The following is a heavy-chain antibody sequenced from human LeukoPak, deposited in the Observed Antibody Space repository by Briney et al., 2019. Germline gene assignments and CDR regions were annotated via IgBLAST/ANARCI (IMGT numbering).Heavy chain of an antibody. Sequence: GGSLRLSCAASGFTFSSSWMHWVRPVPGKGLVWVSRVNGDGGGIAYADSVKGRFTISRDNAKNTLYLQMNSLRAEDTALYYCARLGSWGQGTMVTVSS. CDR2: VNGDGGGI. CDR3: ARLGS. V-gene: IGHV3-74*01. CDR1: GFTFSSSW. J-gene: IGHJ3*01.